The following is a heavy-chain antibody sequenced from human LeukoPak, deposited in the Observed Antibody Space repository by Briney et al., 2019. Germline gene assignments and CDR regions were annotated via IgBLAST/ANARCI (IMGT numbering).Heavy chain of an antibody. D-gene: IGHD3-22*01. V-gene: IGHV1-18*01. CDR3: AREYNEYESTGHYADY. CDR2: ISGYNGNT. CDR1: GYIFTTYG. Sequence: SVMVSCKTSGYIFTTYGITWVRQAPRQGLEWMGWISGYNGNTTYAQNLQGRVTMTTDTSTSTAYMELMSLRSDDTAVYYCAREYNEYESTGHYADYWGQGTLVTVSS. J-gene: IGHJ4*02.